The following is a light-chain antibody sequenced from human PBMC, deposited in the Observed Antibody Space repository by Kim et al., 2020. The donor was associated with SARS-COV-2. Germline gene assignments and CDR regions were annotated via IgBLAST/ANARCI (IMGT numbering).Light chain of an antibody. CDR1: QGISSA. Sequence: AIQLTQSPSSLSASVGDRVTITCRASQGISSALAWYQQKPGKAPKLLIYDASSLESGVPSRFSGSGSGTDFTLTISSLQPEDFATYYCLQFNSYLSLTFGGGTKVDIK. CDR2: DAS. J-gene: IGKJ4*01. CDR3: LQFNSYLSLT. V-gene: IGKV1-13*02.